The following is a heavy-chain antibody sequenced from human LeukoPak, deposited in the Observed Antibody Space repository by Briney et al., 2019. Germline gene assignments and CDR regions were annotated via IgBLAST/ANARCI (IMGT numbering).Heavy chain of an antibody. V-gene: IGHV4-39*01. CDR2: VFYSETT. D-gene: IGHD4-23*01. CDR3: ARLSNNGGHSGDGY. J-gene: IGHJ4*02. Sequence: SETLSLTCTLSGGATSSSYYYWAWPRHPPGKGLEWLGSVFYSETTHYNPSLKIRVTISIDTSKSQFSLKLSFVTAADTSVYYCARLSNNGGHSGDGYWGEGTLVTVSS. CDR1: GGATSSSYYY.